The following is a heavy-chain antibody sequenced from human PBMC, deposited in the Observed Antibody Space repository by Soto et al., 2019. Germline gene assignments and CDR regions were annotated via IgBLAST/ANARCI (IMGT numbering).Heavy chain of an antibody. D-gene: IGHD2-8*01. Sequence: SVKVSCKASGGTFSSYTISWVRQAPGQGLEWMGRIIPILGIANYAQKFQGRVTITADKSTSTAYMELSSLRSEDTAVYYCARDHRYCTNGVCGNWFDPWGQGTLVTVS. V-gene: IGHV1-69*04. CDR3: ARDHRYCTNGVCGNWFDP. CDR1: GGTFSSYT. CDR2: IIPILGIA. J-gene: IGHJ5*02.